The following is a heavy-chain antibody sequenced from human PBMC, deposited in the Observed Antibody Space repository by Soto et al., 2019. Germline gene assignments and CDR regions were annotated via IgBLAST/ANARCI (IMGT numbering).Heavy chain of an antibody. V-gene: IGHV1-18*01. CDR2: ISAYNDNT. D-gene: IGHD1-26*01. CDR1: GYTFTSYG. J-gene: IGHJ4*02. CDR3: ARDRLGATGDY. Sequence: QVQLVQSGAEVKKPGASVKVSCKASGYTFTSYGISWVRQAPGQGLEWMGWISAYNDNTNYAQKLQGRVTMTTDTYTSTSYMELRGLRSDDTAVYFCARDRLGATGDYWGQGTLVTVSS.